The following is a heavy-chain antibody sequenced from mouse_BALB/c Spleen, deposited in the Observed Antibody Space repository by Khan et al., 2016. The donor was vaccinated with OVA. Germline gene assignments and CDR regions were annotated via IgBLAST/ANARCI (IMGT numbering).Heavy chain of an antibody. V-gene: IGHV3-2*02. D-gene: IGHD1-1*01. J-gene: IGHJ2*01. CDR1: GYSINTDYA. Sequence: EVKLEESGPGLVKPSQSLSLTCTVTGYSINTDYARNWIRQFPGKKLEWMGFISHSGNTKYNPSLKSRISITRDTSKNQFFLQLKSVTTEDTARYYCARVYGGDFDYWGQGTTLTVSS. CDR3: ARVYGGDFDY. CDR2: ISHSGNT.